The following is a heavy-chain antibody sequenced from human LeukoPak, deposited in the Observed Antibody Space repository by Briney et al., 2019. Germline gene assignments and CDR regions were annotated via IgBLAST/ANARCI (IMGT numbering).Heavy chain of an antibody. V-gene: IGHV3-33*01. J-gene: IGHJ4*02. Sequence: GGSLRLSCAASGFTFSSYGMHWVRQAPGKGLEWVAVIWYDGSNKYYADSVKGRFTISRDNSKNTLYLQMNSLRAEDTAVYYCARVTSLGYCSSTSCPFDYWGQGTWSPSPQ. CDR1: GFTFSSYG. CDR3: ARVTSLGYCSSTSCPFDY. D-gene: IGHD2-2*01. CDR2: IWYDGSNK.